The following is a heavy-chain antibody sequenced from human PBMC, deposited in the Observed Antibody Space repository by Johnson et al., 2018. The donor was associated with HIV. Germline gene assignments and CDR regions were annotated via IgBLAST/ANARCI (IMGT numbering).Heavy chain of an antibody. CDR1: GFTVSSNY. CDR3: ARWIQLWVAFDI. V-gene: IGHV3-13*01. CDR2: IGTAGDT. Sequence: VQLVESGGGLIQPGGSLRLSCAASGFTVSSNYMSWVRQAPGKGLEWVSAIGTAGDTYYPGSVKGRFTISRENAKNTLYLQMNSLRAEDTAVYYCARWIQLWVAFDIWGQGTMVTVSS. J-gene: IGHJ3*02. D-gene: IGHD5-18*01.